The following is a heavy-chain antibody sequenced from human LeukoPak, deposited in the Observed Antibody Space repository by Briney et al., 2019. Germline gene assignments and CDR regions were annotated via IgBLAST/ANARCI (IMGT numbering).Heavy chain of an antibody. Sequence: GGCLRLSPAASRFTVSTNYMSWVRQAPGKGLEWVSIIHAGGSTYYADSVKGRFTISRYSSKNTLYLQMNSLRADDAAVYYCATDYRGSGSIGDVWGQGTMVTVSS. D-gene: IGHD3-10*01. J-gene: IGHJ4*02. CDR1: RFTVSTNY. CDR2: IHAGGST. CDR3: ATDYRGSGSIGDV. V-gene: IGHV3-53*01.